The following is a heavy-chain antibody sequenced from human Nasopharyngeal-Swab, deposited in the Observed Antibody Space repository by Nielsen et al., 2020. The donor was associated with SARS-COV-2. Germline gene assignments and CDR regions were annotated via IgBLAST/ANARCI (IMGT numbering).Heavy chain of an antibody. J-gene: IGHJ4*02. CDR3: ARLGVGSWYPYFDY. D-gene: IGHD6-13*01. V-gene: IGHV4-39*01. CDR2: IYYSGST. CDR1: GGSISSSSSY. Sequence: GSLRPSCTVSGGSISSSSSYWGWILQPPGKGLEWIGSIYYSGSTYYNPSLKSRVTISVDTSKNQFSLKLSSVTAADTAVYYCARLGVGSWYPYFDYWGQGTLVTVSS.